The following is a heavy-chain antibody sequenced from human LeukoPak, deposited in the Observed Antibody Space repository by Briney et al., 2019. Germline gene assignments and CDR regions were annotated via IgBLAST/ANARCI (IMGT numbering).Heavy chain of an antibody. Sequence: SETLSLTCTVSGGSISIYYWSWIRQPAGKGLEWIGRIYTSGSTSYNPSLKSRVTISADTSKNQFSLTLTSVTAADTAVYYCARGPPDFYNSGSYYNGYNWFDSWGQGTLVTVSS. D-gene: IGHD3-10*01. CDR2: IYTSGST. CDR1: GGSISIYY. J-gene: IGHJ5*01. V-gene: IGHV4-4*07. CDR3: ARGPPDFYNSGSYYNGYNWFDS.